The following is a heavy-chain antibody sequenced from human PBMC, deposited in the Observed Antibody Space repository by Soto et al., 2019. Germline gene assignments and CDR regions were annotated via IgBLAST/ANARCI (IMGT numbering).Heavy chain of an antibody. V-gene: IGHV3-33*01. Sequence: GGSLRLSCAASGFTFISYGMHWVRQAPGKGLEWVAVIWYDGSNKYYADSVKGRFTISRDNSKNTLYLQMNSLRAEDTAVYYCARTWIQLWLDYMDVWDKGTTVTVSS. CDR3: ARTWIQLWLDYMDV. CDR1: GFTFISYG. CDR2: IWYDGSNK. J-gene: IGHJ6*03. D-gene: IGHD5-18*01.